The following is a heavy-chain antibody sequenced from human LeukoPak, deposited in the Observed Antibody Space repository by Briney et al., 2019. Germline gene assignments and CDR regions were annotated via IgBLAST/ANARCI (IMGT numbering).Heavy chain of an antibody. CDR1: GGSISSSSYY. CDR2: IYYSGST. CDR3: ARDRNIVATISTLFDY. J-gene: IGHJ4*02. V-gene: IGHV4-39*07. D-gene: IGHD5-12*01. Sequence: PSETLSLTCTVSGGSISSSSYYWGWIRQPPGKGLEWIGSIYYSGSTYYNPSLKSRVTISVDTSKNQFSLKLSSVTAADTAVYYCARDRNIVATISTLFDYWGQGTLVTVSS.